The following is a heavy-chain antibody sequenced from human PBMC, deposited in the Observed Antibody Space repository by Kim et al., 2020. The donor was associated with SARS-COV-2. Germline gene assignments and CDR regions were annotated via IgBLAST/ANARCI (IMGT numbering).Heavy chain of an antibody. CDR1: GFIFSNYG. J-gene: IGHJ4*01. CDR2: IWYDGSSK. Sequence: GGSLRLSCAASGFIFSNYGMHWVRQTPGKGLEWVALIWYDGSSKYYADSVNGQFTISRDNSKNTLYLQMNSLRADDTAVYYCAREYYYGSGSYNPYFDY. CDR3: AREYYYGSGSYNPYFDY. D-gene: IGHD3-10*01. V-gene: IGHV3-33*01.